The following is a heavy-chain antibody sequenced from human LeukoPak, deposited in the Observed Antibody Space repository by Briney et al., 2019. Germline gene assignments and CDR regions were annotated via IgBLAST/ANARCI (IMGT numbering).Heavy chain of an antibody. J-gene: IGHJ4*02. CDR3: ATYYDRSGYKWDY. D-gene: IGHD3-22*01. V-gene: IGHV4-4*02. Sequence: SETLSLTCAVSGGSISNSNWWSWARQSPGKGLEWIGEIHHGGSTTYNPSLKSRVTISLDESKNQFSLKLNSVTAADTAMYYCATYYDRSGYKWDYWGQGTLVTVSS. CDR2: IHHGGST. CDR1: GGSISNSNW.